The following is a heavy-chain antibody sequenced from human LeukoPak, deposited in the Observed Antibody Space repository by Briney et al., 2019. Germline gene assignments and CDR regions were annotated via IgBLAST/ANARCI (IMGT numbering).Heavy chain of an antibody. J-gene: IGHJ4*02. D-gene: IGHD4-17*01. Sequence: SETLSLTCTVSGGSISSYYWSWIRQPPGKGLEWIGYIYYGGSTNYNPSLKSRVTISVDTSKNQFSLKLSSVTAADTAVYYCARDHDYGDYFDYWGQGTLVTVSS. V-gene: IGHV4-59*01. CDR3: ARDHDYGDYFDY. CDR1: GGSISSYY. CDR2: IYYGGST.